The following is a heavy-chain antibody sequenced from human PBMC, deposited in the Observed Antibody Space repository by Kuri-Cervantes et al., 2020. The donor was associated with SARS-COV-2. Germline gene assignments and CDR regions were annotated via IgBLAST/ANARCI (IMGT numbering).Heavy chain of an antibody. Sequence: SETLSLTCAVYGGSFSGYYWSWIRQPPGEGLEWIGYIYYSGTTNYNPSLKSRVAISVDTSKNQFSLNLTSVTAADTAVYYCASHKYYYDSRVRGYYYYYGMDVWGQGTTVTVSS. CDR3: ASHKYYYDSRVRGYYYYYGMDV. D-gene: IGHD3-22*01. V-gene: IGHV4-59*01. J-gene: IGHJ6*02. CDR1: GGSFSGYY. CDR2: IYYSGTT.